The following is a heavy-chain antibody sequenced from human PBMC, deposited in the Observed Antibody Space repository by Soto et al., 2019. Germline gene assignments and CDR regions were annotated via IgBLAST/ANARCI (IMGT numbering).Heavy chain of an antibody. V-gene: IGHV4-59*13. CDR1: GDSISSYY. Sequence: SETLSLTCTVSGDSISSYYWSWIRQPPGKELEWIGYIYYSGSTNYSPSLKSRVTISADTSKNQFSLKLRSVTAADTAVYYCARGAIAAQAFDPWGQGTLVTVSS. J-gene: IGHJ5*02. CDR3: ARGAIAAQAFDP. D-gene: IGHD6-13*01. CDR2: IYYSGST.